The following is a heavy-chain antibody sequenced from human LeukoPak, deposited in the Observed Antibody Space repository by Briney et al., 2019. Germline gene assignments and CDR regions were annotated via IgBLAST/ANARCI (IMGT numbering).Heavy chain of an antibody. CDR1: GFTFSSYS. CDR3: ARTYYYDSSGARAFDI. Sequence: GGFLRLSCAASGFTFSSYSMNWVRQAPGKGLEWVSSISSSSSYIYYADSVKGRFTISRDNAKNSLYLQMNSLRAEDTAVYYCARTYYYDSSGARAFDIWGQGTMVTVSS. J-gene: IGHJ3*02. D-gene: IGHD3-22*01. V-gene: IGHV3-21*01. CDR2: ISSSSSYI.